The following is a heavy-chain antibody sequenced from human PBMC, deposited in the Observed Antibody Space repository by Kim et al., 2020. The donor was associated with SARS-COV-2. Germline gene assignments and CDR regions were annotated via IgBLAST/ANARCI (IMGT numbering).Heavy chain of an antibody. Sequence: GGSLRLSCAASGFTFSSYAMHWVRQAPGKGLEWVAVISYDGSNKYYADSVKGRFTISRDNSKNTLYLQMNSLRAEDTAVYYCAREGGSGWYFYYYYYGMDVWGQGTTVTVSS. CDR3: AREGGSGWYFYYYYYGMDV. CDR1: GFTFSSYA. CDR2: ISYDGSNK. D-gene: IGHD6-19*01. J-gene: IGHJ6*02. V-gene: IGHV3-30*04.